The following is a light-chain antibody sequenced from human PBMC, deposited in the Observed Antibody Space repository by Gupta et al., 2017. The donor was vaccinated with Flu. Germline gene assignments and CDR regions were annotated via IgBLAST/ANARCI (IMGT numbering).Light chain of an antibody. V-gene: IGLV8-61*01. CDR1: SGAVSSIEY. Sequence: QTVVTQESSLSVSPGGTVTLTCDLSSGAVSSIEYPSWYQQTPGQPPRILIYNTNVRALGVPERFSGSTLGNKAALIITGAQAADESHYYCLLYLGFGISLFGGGTRLTVL. J-gene: IGLJ2*01. CDR3: LLYLGFGISL. CDR2: NTN.